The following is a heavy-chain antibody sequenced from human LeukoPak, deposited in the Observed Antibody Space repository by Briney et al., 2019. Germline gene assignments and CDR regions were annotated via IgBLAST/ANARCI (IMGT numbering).Heavy chain of an antibody. Sequence: GGSLRLSCAASGFTFSSYALNWVHQAPGKGLEWVSLISGSGGTTYYADSVKGRFTISRDNSKNTLYLQMKSLRAEDTAVYYCANQQNYGSGNYYHFDYWGQGTLVTVSS. D-gene: IGHD3-10*01. CDR2: ISGSGGTT. J-gene: IGHJ4*02. V-gene: IGHV3-23*01. CDR1: GFTFSSYA. CDR3: ANQQNYGSGNYYHFDY.